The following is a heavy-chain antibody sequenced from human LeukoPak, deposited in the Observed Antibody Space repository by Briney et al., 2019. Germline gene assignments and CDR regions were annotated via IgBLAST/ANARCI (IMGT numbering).Heavy chain of an antibody. Sequence: SQTLSLTCAVSGGSLSSGGYSWCWLRQPPGKGLEWVGYIYHSGSTYYNPSLKSRVTISVDRSKNQFSLKLSSVTAADTAVYYCARDGGGHAATVRGPFDYGGQGTLATVSS. CDR2: IYHSGST. V-gene: IGHV4-30-2*01. CDR3: ARDGGGHAATVRGPFDY. D-gene: IGHD3-10*01. J-gene: IGHJ4*02. CDR1: GGSLSSGGYS.